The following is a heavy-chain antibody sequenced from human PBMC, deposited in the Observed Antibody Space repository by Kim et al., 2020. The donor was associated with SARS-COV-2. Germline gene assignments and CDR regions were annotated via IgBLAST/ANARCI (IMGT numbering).Heavy chain of an antibody. Sequence: GRSLRLSCAASGFTFSSYAMHWVRQAPGKGLEWVAVISYDGSNKYYADSVKGRFTISRDNSKNTLYLQMNSLRAEDTAVYYCARDPNDGGRFDPWGQGTLVTVSS. CDR1: GFTFSSYA. CDR3: ARDPNDGGRFDP. V-gene: IGHV3-30-3*01. J-gene: IGHJ5*02. CDR2: ISYDGSNK. D-gene: IGHD3-16*01.